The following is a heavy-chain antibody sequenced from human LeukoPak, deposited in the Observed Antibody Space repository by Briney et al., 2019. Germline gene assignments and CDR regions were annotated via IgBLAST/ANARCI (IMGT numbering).Heavy chain of an antibody. V-gene: IGHV4-34*01. CDR1: GGYFSGYY. CDR2: INHSGST. J-gene: IGHJ5*02. D-gene: IGHD5-18*01. Sequence: SSETLSLTCAVYGGYFSGYYWSWSRQPPGKGLEWIGEINHSGSTNYNPSLKSRVTISVDTSKNQFSLKLSSVTAADTAVYYCARGNVDIAMAEGNWFDPWGQGTLVTVSS. CDR3: ARGNVDIAMAEGNWFDP.